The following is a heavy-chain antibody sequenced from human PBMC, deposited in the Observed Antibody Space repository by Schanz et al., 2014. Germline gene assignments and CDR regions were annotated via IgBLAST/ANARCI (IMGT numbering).Heavy chain of an antibody. J-gene: IGHJ6*02. CDR2: ISDYNGET. V-gene: IGHV1-18*01. Sequence: QVQLVQSGAEVKKPGASVKVSCTASGYTLKNYGISWVRQAPGLGLEWMGWISDYNGETNYAQKFQDSVIMSTGRSSSTAYLELLSLTSNDSAIYYCARHRFGGFYYGLDVWGQGTTILVSS. D-gene: IGHD3-10*01. CDR3: ARHRFGGFYYGLDV. CDR1: GYTLKNYG.